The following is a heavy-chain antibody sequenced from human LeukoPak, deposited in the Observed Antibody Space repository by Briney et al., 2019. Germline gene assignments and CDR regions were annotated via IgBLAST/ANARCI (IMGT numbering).Heavy chain of an antibody. CDR2: IIPILGIA. Sequence: SVKVSCKASGGTFSSYAISWVRQAPGQGLEWMGRIIPILGIANYAQKFQGRVTITADESTSTAYMELSSLRSEDTAVYYCARGDPITGTTDFDYWGQGTLVTVSS. D-gene: IGHD1-20*01. V-gene: IGHV1-69*04. J-gene: IGHJ4*02. CDR3: ARGDPITGTTDFDY. CDR1: GGTFSSYA.